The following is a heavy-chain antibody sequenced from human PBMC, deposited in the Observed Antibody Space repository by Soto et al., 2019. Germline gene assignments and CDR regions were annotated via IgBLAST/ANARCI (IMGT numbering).Heavy chain of an antibody. V-gene: IGHV4-4*02. D-gene: IGHD3-3*01. CDR3: AREGYYDFWSGYVIRNWFDP. Sequence: PSETLSLTCAVSGGSISSSNWWSWVRQPPGKGLEWIGEIYHSGSTNCNPSLKSRVTISVDKSKNQFSLKLSSVTAADTAVYYCAREGYYDFWSGYVIRNWFDPWGQGTLVTVSS. CDR1: GGSISSSNW. J-gene: IGHJ5*02. CDR2: IYHSGST.